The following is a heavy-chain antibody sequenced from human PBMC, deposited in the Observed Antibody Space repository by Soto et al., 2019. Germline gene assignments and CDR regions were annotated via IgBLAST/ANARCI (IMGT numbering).Heavy chain of an antibody. CDR2: IFSSGST. CDR1: GGSISSGGYY. Sequence: SETLSLTCTVSGGSISSGGYYWSLIRQAPGRGLEWIGNIFSSGSTNYNPSLKSRVAVSVDTSKNQVSLKLNALTTADTTGYYCAREYYEFWRLTDADYGLDVWGQGTTVTVSS. D-gene: IGHD3-3*01. CDR3: AREYYEFWRLTDADYGLDV. J-gene: IGHJ6*02. V-gene: IGHV4-61*08.